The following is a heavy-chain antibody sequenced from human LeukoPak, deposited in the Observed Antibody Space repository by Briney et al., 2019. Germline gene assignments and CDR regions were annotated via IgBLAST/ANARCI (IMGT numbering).Heavy chain of an antibody. Sequence: SETLSLTCTVSGYSISSGSYWDWIRQPPGKGLEWIGSIYHNGSTYYSPSLKSRVTISVDTSRNQFSLMLSSVTAADTAVYYCARRLPGGGITIFGVLTGGWFDPWGQGTLVTVSS. CDR1: GYSISSGSY. D-gene: IGHD3-3*01. CDR3: ARRLPGGGITIFGVLTGGWFDP. V-gene: IGHV4-38-2*02. CDR2: IYHNGST. J-gene: IGHJ5*02.